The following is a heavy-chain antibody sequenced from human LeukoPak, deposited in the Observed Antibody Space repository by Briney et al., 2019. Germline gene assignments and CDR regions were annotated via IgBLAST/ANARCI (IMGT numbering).Heavy chain of an antibody. V-gene: IGHV4-39*01. CDR1: GGSISSSNYY. CDR2: IYYSGST. Sequence: NPSETLSLTCTVSGGSISSSNYYWGWIRQPPGKGLEWIGSIYYSGSTYYNPSLKSRVTISVDTSKNQFSLNLSSVTAADTAVYYCARRRIVATLDYWGQGTLVTVSS. D-gene: IGHD5-12*01. J-gene: IGHJ4*02. CDR3: ARRRIVATLDY.